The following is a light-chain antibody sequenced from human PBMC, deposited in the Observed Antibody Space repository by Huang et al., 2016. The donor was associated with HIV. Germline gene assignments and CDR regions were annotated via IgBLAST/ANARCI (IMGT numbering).Light chain of an antibody. Sequence: DIQMTQSPSSLSASVGDRVTITCQASQDISDYLNWYQQKPGKAPKLLIYDASNLETRVPSRFSRSGSGTDFTFTISSLQPEDIATYYCQQYDNLPRTFGPETKVDIK. J-gene: IGKJ3*01. CDR2: DAS. CDR1: QDISDY. CDR3: QQYDNLPRT. V-gene: IGKV1-33*01.